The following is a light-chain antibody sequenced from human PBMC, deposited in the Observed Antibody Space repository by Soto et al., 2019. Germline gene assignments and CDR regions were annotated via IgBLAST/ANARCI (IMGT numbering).Light chain of an antibody. V-gene: IGLV1-40*01. J-gene: IGLJ1*01. CDR3: SSYTSSSTLGV. CDR1: SSNIGADYG. CDR2: GNN. Sequence: VLTQPPSVSGAPGQRITISCAGSSSNIGADYGVHWYQHLPGTAPKLLIYGNNIRPSGVPDRFSGSRSGTSASLAISGLQAEDEADYYCSSYTSSSTLGVFGTGTKVT.